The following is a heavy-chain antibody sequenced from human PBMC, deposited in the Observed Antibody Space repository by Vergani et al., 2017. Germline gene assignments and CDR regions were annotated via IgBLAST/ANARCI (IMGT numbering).Heavy chain of an antibody. Sequence: QGQLAQSGAEVKKPGSSVKVSCKASGGTFSSYAISWVRQAPGQGLEWMGGIIPIFGTANYAQKFQGRVTITADESTSTAYMELSSLRSEDTAVYYCARESQNDIVATVANFDWGQGTLVTVSS. J-gene: IGHJ4*02. D-gene: IGHD5-12*01. CDR3: ARESQNDIVATVANFD. V-gene: IGHV1-69*13. CDR1: GGTFSSYA. CDR2: IIPIFGTA.